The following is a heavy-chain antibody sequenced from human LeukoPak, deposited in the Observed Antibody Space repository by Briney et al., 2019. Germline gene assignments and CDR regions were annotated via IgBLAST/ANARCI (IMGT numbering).Heavy chain of an antibody. J-gene: IGHJ6*03. D-gene: IGHD3-10*01. CDR2: MNPNSGNT. CDR3: AGGDKDGSGSYYIYYYYYMDV. CDR1: GYTFTSYD. Sequence: ASAKVSCKASGYTFTSYDINWVRQATGQGLEWMGWMNPNSGNTGYAQKFQGRVTMTRNTSISTAYMELSSLRSEDTAVYYCAGGDKDGSGSYYIYYYYYMDVWGKGTTVTISS. V-gene: IGHV1-8*01.